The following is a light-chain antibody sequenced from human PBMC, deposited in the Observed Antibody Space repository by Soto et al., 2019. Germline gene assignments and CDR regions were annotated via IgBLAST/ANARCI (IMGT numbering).Light chain of an antibody. CDR3: QQRSNWPIT. CDR2: DAS. Sequence: IVLTQSPASLSLSQGDSATLSCRATRSVSSYLAWYQQKPGQAPRLLIYDASSRPTDIPARFSGSGSGTDFTLTISSLEPEDFALYYCQQRSNWPITFGQGTRLDIK. J-gene: IGKJ5*01. V-gene: IGKV3-11*01. CDR1: RSVSSY.